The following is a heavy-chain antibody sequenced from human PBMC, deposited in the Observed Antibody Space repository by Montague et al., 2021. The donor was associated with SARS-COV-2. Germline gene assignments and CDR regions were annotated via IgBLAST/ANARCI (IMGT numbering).Heavy chain of an antibody. CDR2: T. J-gene: IGHJ4*02. D-gene: IGHD6-19*01. V-gene: IGHV3-74*01. CDR3: AGWISGVAVTDY. Sequence: TTYADSVNGRFTISRDNAKNTLYLQMNSLRAEDTAVYYCAGWISGVAVTDYWGQGTLVTVSS.